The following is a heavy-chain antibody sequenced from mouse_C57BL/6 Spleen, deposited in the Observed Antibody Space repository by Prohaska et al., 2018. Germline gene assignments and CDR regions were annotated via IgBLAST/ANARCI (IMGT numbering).Heavy chain of an antibody. D-gene: IGHD3-1*01. CDR1: GYTFTDYY. J-gene: IGHJ2*01. V-gene: IGHV1-76*01. Sequence: GAELVRPGASVKLSCKASGYTFTDYYINWVKQRPGQGLEWIARIYPGSGNTYYNEKFKGKATLTAEKSSSTAYMQLSSLTSEDSAVYFCARGGYYFDYWGQGTTLTVSS. CDR2: IYPGSGNT. CDR3: ARGGYYFDY.